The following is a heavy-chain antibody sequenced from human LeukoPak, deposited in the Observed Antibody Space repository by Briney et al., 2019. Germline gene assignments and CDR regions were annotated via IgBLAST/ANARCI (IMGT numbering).Heavy chain of an antibody. V-gene: IGHV3-74*01. D-gene: IGHD2-2*01. CDR3: ARGGIVVVPAAIY. CDR1: GFTFSSYW. Sequence: GSLRLSCAASGFTFSSYWMHWVRQAPGKGLVWVSRINSDGSSTSYADSVKGRFTISRDNAKNTLYLQMNSLRAEDTAVYYCARGGIVVVPAAIYWGQGTLVTVSS. J-gene: IGHJ4*02. CDR2: INSDGSST.